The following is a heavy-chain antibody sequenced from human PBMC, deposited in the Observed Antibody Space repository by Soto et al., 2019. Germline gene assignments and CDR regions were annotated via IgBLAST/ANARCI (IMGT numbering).Heavy chain of an antibody. J-gene: IGHJ4*02. CDR3: ASVPLGDDILTGYQYYFDY. V-gene: IGHV4-34*01. D-gene: IGHD3-9*01. CDR2: INHSGST. CDR1: GGSFSGYY. Sequence: PSETLSLTCAVYGGSFSGYYWSWIRQPPGKGLEWIGEINHSGSTNYNPSLKSRVTISVDTSKNQFSLKLSSVTAADTAVYYCASVPLGDDILTGYQYYFDYWGQGTLVTVSS.